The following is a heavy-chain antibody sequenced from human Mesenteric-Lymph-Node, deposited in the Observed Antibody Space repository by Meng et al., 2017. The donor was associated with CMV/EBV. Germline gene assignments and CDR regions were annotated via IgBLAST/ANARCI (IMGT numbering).Heavy chain of an antibody. CDR3: ASSPGLFDY. CDR1: CGSYSGQH. V-gene: IGHV4-34*01. CDR2: INHSAST. J-gene: IGHJ4*02. Sequence: AGDCGSYSGQHGRGKRLPPGKGINWIGEINHSASTNYNPSIKSRVTISVATSKNMFSLKLRSVAVADTAVYYCASSPGLFDYWGQGTLVTVSS.